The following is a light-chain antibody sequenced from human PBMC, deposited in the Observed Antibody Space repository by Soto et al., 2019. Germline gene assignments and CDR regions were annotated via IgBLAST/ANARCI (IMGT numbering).Light chain of an antibody. CDR3: QTWGTGIQGV. Sequence: QLVLTQSPSASASLGASVKVTCTLSSGRSSYAIAWHQQQPEKGPRYLMKLNSDGSHSKGDGIPDRFSGSSSGAERYLTISSLQSEDEADYYCQTWGTGIQGVFGGGTKVTVL. CDR2: LNSDGSH. CDR1: SGRSSYA. V-gene: IGLV4-69*01. J-gene: IGLJ3*02.